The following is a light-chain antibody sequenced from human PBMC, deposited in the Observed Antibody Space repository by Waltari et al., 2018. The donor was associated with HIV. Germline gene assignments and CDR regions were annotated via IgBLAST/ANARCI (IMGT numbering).Light chain of an antibody. CDR2: EVS. J-gene: IGLJ1*01. CDR1: RHDGGAYYY. V-gene: IGLV2-14*01. Sequence: QSALTPPATVSGFPGQANNIPCTRNRHDGGAYYYFSWFQLHPGKAPKIMIYEVSNRPSGVSNRFSGSKSGNTASLTISGLQAEDEADYFCSSYTGSSTLYVFGTGTKVTVL. CDR3: SSYTGSSTLYV.